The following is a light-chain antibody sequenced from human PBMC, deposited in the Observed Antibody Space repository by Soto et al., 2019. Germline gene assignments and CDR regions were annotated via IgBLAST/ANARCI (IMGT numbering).Light chain of an antibody. CDR1: QSISSW. V-gene: IGKV1-5*03. J-gene: IGKJ1*01. CDR3: QQCYSSPRT. CDR2: KAP. Sequence: DIQMTQSPSTLSASVGDRVTITCRASQSISSWLAWYQQKPGKAPKLLIYKAPSLESGVPSRFSGSGSGTEFTLTISSLQPEDFATYFCQQCYSSPRTFGQGTKV.